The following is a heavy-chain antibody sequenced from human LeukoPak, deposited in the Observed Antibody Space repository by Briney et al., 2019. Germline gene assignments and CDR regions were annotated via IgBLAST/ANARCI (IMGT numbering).Heavy chain of an antibody. CDR1: GFTFSSYG. J-gene: IGHJ4*02. D-gene: IGHD1-26*01. CDR2: ISYDGSNK. V-gene: IGHV3-30*03. Sequence: PGRSLRLSCVASGFTFSSYGMHWVRQAPGKGLEWVAVISYDGSNKHYVDSVKGRFTISRDNSKNTVHLQMNSLRVEDTAVYYCAATKTFDYWGQETLVTVSS. CDR3: AATKTFDY.